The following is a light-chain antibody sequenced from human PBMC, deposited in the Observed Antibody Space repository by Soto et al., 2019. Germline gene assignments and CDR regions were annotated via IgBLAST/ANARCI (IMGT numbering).Light chain of an antibody. Sequence: QSALTQPASVSGSPGQSITISCTGTSSDVGGYNYVSWYQQHPGKAPKLMLYDVGSRPSGVSNRFSGSKSGNTASLTISGLQAEDEAYYYCCSYTSSTTWVFGGGTKVTVL. V-gene: IGLV2-14*03. J-gene: IGLJ3*02. CDR3: CSYTSSTTWV. CDR1: SSDVGGYNY. CDR2: DVG.